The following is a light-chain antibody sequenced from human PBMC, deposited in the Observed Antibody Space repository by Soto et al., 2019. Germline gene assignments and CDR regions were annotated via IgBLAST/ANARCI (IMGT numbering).Light chain of an antibody. CDR2: DAS. J-gene: IGKJ3*01. CDR3: QLRRKWPEIT. V-gene: IGKV3-11*01. Sequence: EVVLTQSPATLSLSPGERATLSCRASQSIRNSLAWYQHKPGQAPRLLIYDASYRATGIPARFSGAGSGTDRTLSICILVPEDFLLYYCQLRRKWPEITFGPGTKVDIE. CDR1: QSIRNS.